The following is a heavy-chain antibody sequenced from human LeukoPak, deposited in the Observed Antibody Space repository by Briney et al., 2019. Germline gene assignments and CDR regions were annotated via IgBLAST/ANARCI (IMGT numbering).Heavy chain of an antibody. CDR1: GGSISSYY. Sequence: SETLSLTCTVSGGSISSYYWSWIRQPAGKGLELIGRICTNGTTNYNPSLKSRVTISVDTSKNQFSLKLSSVTAADTAVYYCAREGIIDAFDIWGQGTVVTVSS. CDR2: ICTNGTT. V-gene: IGHV4-4*07. J-gene: IGHJ3*02. CDR3: AREGIIDAFDI.